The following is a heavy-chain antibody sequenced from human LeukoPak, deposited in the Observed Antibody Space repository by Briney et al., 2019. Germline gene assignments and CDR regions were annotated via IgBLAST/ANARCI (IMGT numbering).Heavy chain of an antibody. CDR2: ISYDGSNK. CDR1: GFTFSSYG. J-gene: IGHJ4*02. CDR3: AKQSGADRGHLDF. D-gene: IGHD4-17*01. Sequence: QPGGSLRLSCAASGFTFSSYGMGWVRQAPGKWLEWVAVISYDGSNKYCADSVKGRFTISRDNSKNTLYLQIHSLKAEDTAVYFCAKQSGADRGHLDFWGQGTLVTVSS. V-gene: IGHV3-30*18.